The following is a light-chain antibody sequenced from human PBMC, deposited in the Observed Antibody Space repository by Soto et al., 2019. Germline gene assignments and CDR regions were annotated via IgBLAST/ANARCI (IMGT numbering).Light chain of an antibody. CDR1: QSVGSY. CDR3: QQRSNWHHLT. V-gene: IGKV3-11*01. Sequence: DIVFTQSPGTLSLSPGERATLSCRASQSVGSYLACYQQKPGQAPSLLISDASNRANGIPARFSGSGAGTDFTLTISSLEPEDFAAYYCQQRSNWHHLTFGGGTKVDIK. CDR2: DAS. J-gene: IGKJ4*01.